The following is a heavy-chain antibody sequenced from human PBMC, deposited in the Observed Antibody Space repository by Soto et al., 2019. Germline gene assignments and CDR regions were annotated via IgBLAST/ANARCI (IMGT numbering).Heavy chain of an antibody. J-gene: IGHJ6*02. Sequence: GASVKVSCKASGYTFTSYDINWVRQATGQGLEWMGWMNPNSGNTGYAQKFQGRVTMTRNTSISTAYMELSSLRSEDTAVYYCAREVAYCGGDCYSRRNYYYYYGMDVWGQGTTVTVS. CDR2: MNPNSGNT. CDR1: GYTFTSYD. V-gene: IGHV1-8*01. D-gene: IGHD2-21*02. CDR3: AREVAYCGGDCYSRRNYYYYYGMDV.